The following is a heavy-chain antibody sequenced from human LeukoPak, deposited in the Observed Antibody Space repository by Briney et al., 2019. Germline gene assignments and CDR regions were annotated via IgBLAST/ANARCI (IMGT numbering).Heavy chain of an antibody. V-gene: IGHV1-8*01. CDR3: ARELIAAAGSAGFDY. Sequence: ASVKVSCKASGYTFTSYAINWVRQAPGQGLEWMGWMNPNSGNTGYAQKFQGRVTMTRNTSISTAYMELSSLRSEDTAVYYCARELIAAAGSAGFDYWGQGTLVTVSS. CDR2: MNPNSGNT. CDR1: GYTFTSYA. J-gene: IGHJ4*02. D-gene: IGHD6-13*01.